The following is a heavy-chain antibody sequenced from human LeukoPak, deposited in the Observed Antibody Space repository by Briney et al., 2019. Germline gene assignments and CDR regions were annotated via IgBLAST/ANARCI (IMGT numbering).Heavy chain of an antibody. J-gene: IGHJ4*02. V-gene: IGHV3-23*01. Sequence: PGGSLRLSCAASGFTFSSYAMSWVRQAPGKGLEWVSAISGSGGSTYYADSVKGRFTISRDNSKNTLYLQMNSLRAEDTAVYYCAKETENYFGSGSRNDYWGQGTLVTVSS. CDR1: GFTFSSYA. CDR2: ISGSGGST. D-gene: IGHD3-10*01. CDR3: AKETENYFGSGSRNDY.